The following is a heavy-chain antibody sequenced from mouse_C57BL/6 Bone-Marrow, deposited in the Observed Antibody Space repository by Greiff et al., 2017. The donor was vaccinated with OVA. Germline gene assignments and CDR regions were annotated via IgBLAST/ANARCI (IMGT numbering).Heavy chain of an antibody. CDR1: GYTFTDYY. V-gene: IGHV1-19*01. Sequence: EVQLQQSGPVLVKPGASVKMSCTASGYTFTDYYMNWVKQSPGKSLEWIGVINPYNGGTSYNQKFKGKATLTVDKSSSTAYMELNSLTSEDSAVYYCARHYGSSWNWGQGTTLTVSS. CDR3: ARHYGSSWN. CDR2: INPYNGGT. J-gene: IGHJ2*01. D-gene: IGHD1-1*01.